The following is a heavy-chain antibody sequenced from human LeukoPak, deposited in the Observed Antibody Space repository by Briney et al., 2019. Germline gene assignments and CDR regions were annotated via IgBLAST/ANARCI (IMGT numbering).Heavy chain of an antibody. CDR3: AKDGLNYYDTSGYPNWFDP. J-gene: IGHJ5*02. V-gene: IGHV3-23*01. D-gene: IGHD3-22*01. Sequence: GGSLRLSCAASGFTFSSYAMSWVRQAPGKGLEWVSAISGSGGSTYYADSVKGRFTISRDNSKNTLYLQMNSLRAEDTAVYYCAKDGLNYYDTSGYPNWFDPWGQGTLVTVSS. CDR2: ISGSGGST. CDR1: GFTFSSYA.